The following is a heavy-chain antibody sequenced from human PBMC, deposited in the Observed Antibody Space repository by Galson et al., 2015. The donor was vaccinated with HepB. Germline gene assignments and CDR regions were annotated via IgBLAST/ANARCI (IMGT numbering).Heavy chain of an antibody. CDR1: GDSVSSNRAA. V-gene: IGHV6-1*01. J-gene: IGHJ4*02. D-gene: IGHD6-6*01. CDR3: ARESWATSSSDLDY. Sequence: CAISGDSVSSNRAAWNRIRQSPSRGLEWLGRTYYRSKWYNDYAVSVKSRITINPDTSKNHFSLLLNSVTPEDTAVYYCARESWATSSSDLDYRGRGTLVTVSS. CDR2: TYYRSKWYN.